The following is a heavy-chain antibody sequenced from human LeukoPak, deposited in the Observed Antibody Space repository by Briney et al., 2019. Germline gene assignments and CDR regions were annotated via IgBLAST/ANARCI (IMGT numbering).Heavy chain of an antibody. V-gene: IGHV3-30*18. CDR3: GKFVY. CDR2: ISYDGSNK. CDR1: GFTFRDYA. J-gene: IGHJ4*02. Sequence: PGGSLRLSCVASGFTFRDYAMSWVRQAPGKGLEWVAVISYDGSNKYYADSVKGRFTISRDNPKNTLYLQMNSLRVEATAGFYCGKFVYWGQGTLVTVS.